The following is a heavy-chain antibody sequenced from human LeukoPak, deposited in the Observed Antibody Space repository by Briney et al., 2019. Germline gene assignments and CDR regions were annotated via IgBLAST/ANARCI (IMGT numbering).Heavy chain of an antibody. J-gene: IGHJ4*02. V-gene: IGHV3-7*01. D-gene: IGHD6-19*01. Sequence: GGSLRLSCAASRFTLSNYWMSWVRQAPGKGLEWVANIKQDGSETYYVDSVKGGCTISRDNAKNSLSLQMNSLRAEDTAVYYCARQRGSGCLDYWGQGTLVTVSS. CDR2: IKQDGSET. CDR3: ARQRGSGCLDY. CDR1: RFTLSNYW.